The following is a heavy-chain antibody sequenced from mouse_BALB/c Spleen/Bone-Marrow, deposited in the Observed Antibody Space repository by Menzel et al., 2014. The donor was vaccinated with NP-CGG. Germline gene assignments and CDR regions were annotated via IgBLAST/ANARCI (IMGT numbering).Heavy chain of an antibody. Sequence: EVQLQQSGAELVKPGAPVKLSCTASGFNIKDTYMHWVKQRPEQGLEWIGRIDPANGNTKYDPRFQGKTTITADASSNTAYLQLSSLTSEDTAVYYCTGRYGWFAYWGQGTLVTVSA. CDR1: GFNIKDTY. CDR3: TGRYGWFAY. D-gene: IGHD2-14*01. V-gene: IGHV14-3*02. CDR2: IDPANGNT. J-gene: IGHJ3*01.